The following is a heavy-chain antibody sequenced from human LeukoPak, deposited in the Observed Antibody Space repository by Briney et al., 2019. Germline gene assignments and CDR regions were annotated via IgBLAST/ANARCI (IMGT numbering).Heavy chain of an antibody. J-gene: IGHJ5*02. CDR3: ARDYGGNSGWFDP. D-gene: IGHD4-23*01. CDR2: MNPNSGNT. V-gene: IGHV1-8*03. Sequence: VASVKVSCKASGYTFTNYDLNWVRQATGQGLEWMGWMNPNSGNTGYAQKFQGRVTITRNTTISTAYMELNSLRSEDTAVYYCARDYGGNSGWFDPWGQGTLVTVSS. CDR1: GYTFTNYD.